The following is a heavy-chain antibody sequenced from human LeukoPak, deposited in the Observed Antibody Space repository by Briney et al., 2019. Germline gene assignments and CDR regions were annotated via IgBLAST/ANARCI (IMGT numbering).Heavy chain of an antibody. J-gene: IGHJ4*02. V-gene: IGHV1-69*04. CDR3: ARERSSSSPPRY. Sequence: SVKVFCKACSGILSSYGIRWLRQAPGQGLEWMGRIIPILGIANYAQKFQGRVTITADKSTSTAYSELSSLGSEEPAVYYCARERSSSSPPRYGGQGTLVTVSS. D-gene: IGHD6-6*01. CDR1: SGILSSYG. CDR2: IIPILGIA.